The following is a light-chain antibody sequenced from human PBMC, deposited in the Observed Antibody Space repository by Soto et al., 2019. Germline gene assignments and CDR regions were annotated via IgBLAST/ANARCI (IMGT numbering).Light chain of an antibody. CDR2: GAS. CDR3: QYRST. V-gene: IGKV3-20*01. J-gene: IGKJ1*01. Sequence: EIWLTQSPGTLSLSPGERATLSCRASQSVSSSYLAWYQQKPGQAPRLLIYGASSRATGIPARFSGSGSGTEFTLTISSLQYEDFAVYYCQYRSTFGQGTKVDIK. CDR1: QSVSSSY.